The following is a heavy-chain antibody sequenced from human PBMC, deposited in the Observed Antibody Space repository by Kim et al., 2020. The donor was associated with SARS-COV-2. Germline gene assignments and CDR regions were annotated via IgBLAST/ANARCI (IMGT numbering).Heavy chain of an antibody. J-gene: IGHJ5*02. CDR2: IYHSGCT. CDR1: GASISSYY. V-gene: IGHV4-59*13. Sequence: SETLSLTCTVSGASISSYYWSWIRQSPGKGLEWIGFIYHSGCTNYNPSLKGRVTISLDTSKNQFSLKLGSVTAADTAIYYCARRGYSGYDSGWFDPWGQGTPVTVSS. D-gene: IGHD5-12*01. CDR3: ARRGYSGYDSGWFDP.